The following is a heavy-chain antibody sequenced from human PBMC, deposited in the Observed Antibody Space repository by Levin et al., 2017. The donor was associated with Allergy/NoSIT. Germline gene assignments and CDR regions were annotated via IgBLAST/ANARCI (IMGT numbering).Heavy chain of an antibody. J-gene: IGHJ4*02. CDR2: IYHSGST. Sequence: SETLSLTCAVSGGSISSGGYSWSWIRQPPGKGLEWIGYIYHSGSTYYNPSLKSRVTISVDRSKNQFSLKLSSVTAADTAVYYCARNRVVVAKTGYFDYWGQGTLVTVSS. D-gene: IGHD2-15*01. CDR1: GGSISSGGYS. CDR3: ARNRVVVAKTGYFDY. V-gene: IGHV4-30-2*01.